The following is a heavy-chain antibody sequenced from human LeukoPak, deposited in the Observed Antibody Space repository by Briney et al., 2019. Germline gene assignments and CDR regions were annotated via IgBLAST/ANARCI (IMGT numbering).Heavy chain of an antibody. CDR1: GGTFSSYA. V-gene: IGHV1-69*13. CDR2: TIPIFGTA. CDR3: ARDSISRYDILTGYLNWFDP. J-gene: IGHJ5*02. D-gene: IGHD3-9*01. Sequence: SVKVSCKASGGTFSSYAISWVRQAPGQGLEWMGGTIPIFGTANYAQKFQGRVTITADESTSTAYMELSSLRSEDTAVYYCARDSISRYDILTGYLNWFDPWGQGTLVTVSS.